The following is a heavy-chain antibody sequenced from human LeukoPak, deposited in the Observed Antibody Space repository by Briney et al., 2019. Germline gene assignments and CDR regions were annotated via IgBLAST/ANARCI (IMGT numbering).Heavy chain of an antibody. V-gene: IGHV3-23*01. J-gene: IGHJ6*03. CDR3: AARRGYYHYMDV. Sequence: GGSLRLSCATSGFTFSSYAVAWVRQAPGKGLEWVSSISNTGTNTYYADSVKGRFTISRDNSKNTLSLQMNGLTAEDTAVYYCAARRGYYHYMDVWGKGTTVTVSS. CDR1: GFTFSSYA. CDR2: ISNTGTNT. D-gene: IGHD3-3*01.